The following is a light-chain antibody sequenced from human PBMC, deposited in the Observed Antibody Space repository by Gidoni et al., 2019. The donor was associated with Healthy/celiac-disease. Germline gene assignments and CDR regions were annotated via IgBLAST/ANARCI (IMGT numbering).Light chain of an antibody. CDR2: WAS. CDR1: QSVLYSSNNKNY. Sequence: DIVMTQSPDSLAASLGARVTINCKSSQSVLYSSNNKNYLAWYQQKPGQPPKLLIYWASTRESGVPDRFSGSGSGTDFTLTISSLQAEDVAVYYCQQYYSTPPTFGQGTKVEIK. CDR3: QQYYSTPPT. V-gene: IGKV4-1*01. J-gene: IGKJ1*01.